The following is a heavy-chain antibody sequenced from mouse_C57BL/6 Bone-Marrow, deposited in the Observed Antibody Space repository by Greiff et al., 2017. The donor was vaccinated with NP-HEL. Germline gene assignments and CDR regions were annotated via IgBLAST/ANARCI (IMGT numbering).Heavy chain of an antibody. CDR2: IHPNSGST. V-gene: IGHV1-64*01. Sequence: QVHVKQPGAELVKPGASVKLSCKASGYTFTSYWMHWVKQRPGQGLEWIGMIHPNSGSTNYNEKFKSKATLTVDKSSSTAYMQLSSLTSEDSAVYYCARGDSNYGYWGQGTTLTVSS. CDR3: ARGDSNYGY. CDR1: GYTFTSYW. J-gene: IGHJ2*01. D-gene: IGHD2-5*01.